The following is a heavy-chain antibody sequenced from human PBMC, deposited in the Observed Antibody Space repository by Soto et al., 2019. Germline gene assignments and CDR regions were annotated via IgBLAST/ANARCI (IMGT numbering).Heavy chain of an antibody. V-gene: IGHV3-21*01. CDR3: TRDRQLIQDWFDP. CDR2: ISSGSEYR. Sequence: GGALRLSCVASGFTFISYNMNWVRQAPGKGLEWVSFISSGSEYRYYSDSVRGRFNISRDNAQNSLYLHLNSLRPEDTAVYYCTRDRQLIQDWFDPWGQGAPVTVSS. CDR1: GFTFISYN. J-gene: IGHJ5*02. D-gene: IGHD1-1*01.